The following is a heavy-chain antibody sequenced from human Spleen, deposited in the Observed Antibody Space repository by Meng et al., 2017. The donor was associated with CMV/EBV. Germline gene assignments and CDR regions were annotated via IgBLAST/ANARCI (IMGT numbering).Heavy chain of an antibody. CDR3: ARSGGTYGYSFDT. CDR2: INPDNGDT. CDR1: GYAFSGYY. V-gene: IGHV1-2*06. J-gene: IGHJ4*02. D-gene: IGHD5-18*01. Sequence: QLQLVQSGAEVKRPGASLKVSCEASGYAFSGYYIHWIRQAPGQGLEWMERINPDNGDTKESQQFQGRVTMTRDTSIRTAYMELTRLKSGDTAVYYCARSGGTYGYSFDTRGQGTLVTVSS.